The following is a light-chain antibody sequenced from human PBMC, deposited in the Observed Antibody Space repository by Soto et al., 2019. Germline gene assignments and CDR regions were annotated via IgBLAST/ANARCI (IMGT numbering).Light chain of an antibody. Sequence: LTQFPVTLSLSPGERATLSCRASQSVSSSYLAWYQQKPGQAPRLLIYGASRRATGIPDRFSGSGSGSDFTLTISGLEPEDFAVYYCQQRSVWPITFGQGTRLEIK. J-gene: IGKJ5*01. CDR2: GAS. V-gene: IGKV3D-20*02. CDR1: QSVSSSY. CDR3: QQRSVWPIT.